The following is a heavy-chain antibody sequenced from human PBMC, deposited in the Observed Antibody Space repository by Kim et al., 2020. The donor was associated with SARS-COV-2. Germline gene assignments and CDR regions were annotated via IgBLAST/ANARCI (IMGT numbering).Heavy chain of an antibody. D-gene: IGHD6-13*01. CDR3: ARGVGIAELFDY. Sequence: ASVKVSCKASGYTFTGYYMHWVRQAPGQGLEWMGWINPNSGGTNYAQKFQGRVTMTRDTSISTAYMELSRLRSDDTAVYYCARGVGIAELFDYWRQGTLVTVSS. J-gene: IGHJ4*02. CDR2: INPNSGGT. CDR1: GYTFTGYY. V-gene: IGHV1-2*02.